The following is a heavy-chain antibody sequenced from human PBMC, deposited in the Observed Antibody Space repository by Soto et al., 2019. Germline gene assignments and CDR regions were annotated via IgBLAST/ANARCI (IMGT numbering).Heavy chain of an antibody. CDR2: MNPNSGNT. V-gene: IGHV1-8*01. Sequence: QVQLVQSGAEVQKPGASVKVSCKASGYTFTSYDINWVRQATGQGLEWMGWMNPNSGNTGYAQKFQGRVTMTRNTSISTAYMELSSLRSEDTAVYYCARGPQCASSTSCYEDVWFDPWGQGTLVTVSS. CDR1: GYTFTSYD. J-gene: IGHJ5*02. D-gene: IGHD2-2*01. CDR3: ARGPQCASSTSCYEDVWFDP.